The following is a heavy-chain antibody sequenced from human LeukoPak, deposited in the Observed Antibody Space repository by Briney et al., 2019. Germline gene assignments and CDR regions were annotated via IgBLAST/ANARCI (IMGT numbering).Heavy chain of an antibody. CDR1: GFTFSSYA. CDR3: ARDQEWELPLDY. D-gene: IGHD1-26*01. Sequence: QPGRSLRLSCAASGFTFSSYAMHWARQAPGKGLEWVAVISYDGSNKYYADSVKGRFTISRDNSKNTLYLQMNSLRAEDTAVYYCARDQEWELPLDYWGQGTLVTVSS. J-gene: IGHJ4*02. CDR2: ISYDGSNK. V-gene: IGHV3-30-3*01.